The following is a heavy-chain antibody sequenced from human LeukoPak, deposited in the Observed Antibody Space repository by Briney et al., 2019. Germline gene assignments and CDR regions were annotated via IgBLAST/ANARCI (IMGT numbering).Heavy chain of an antibody. V-gene: IGHV3-7*01. J-gene: IGHJ4*02. CDR3: ARDGQAAAADY. D-gene: IGHD6-13*01. CDR2: INQDGSEK. CDR1: GFTFSRYF. Sequence: PGGSLRLSCAASGFTFSRYFMRWVRQAPGKGLEWVANINQDGSEKYYVDSEKGRFTISRDNAKNSLYLQMNSLRVEDTAVYYCARDGQAAAADYWGQGTLVSVSS.